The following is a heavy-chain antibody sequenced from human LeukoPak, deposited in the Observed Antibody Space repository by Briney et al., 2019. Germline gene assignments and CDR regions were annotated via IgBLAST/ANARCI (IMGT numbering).Heavy chain of an antibody. V-gene: IGHV3-74*01. Sequence: GGSLRLSCAASGFTFSSYWMHWVRQAPGKGLVWVSRINSDGSSTSYADSVKGRFTISRDNAKNSLYLQMNSLRAEDTAVYYCARAPHDYVWGSYRPGLGAFDIWGQGTMVTVSS. J-gene: IGHJ3*02. CDR1: GFTFSSYW. CDR3: ARAPHDYVWGSYRPGLGAFDI. D-gene: IGHD3-16*02. CDR2: INSDGSST.